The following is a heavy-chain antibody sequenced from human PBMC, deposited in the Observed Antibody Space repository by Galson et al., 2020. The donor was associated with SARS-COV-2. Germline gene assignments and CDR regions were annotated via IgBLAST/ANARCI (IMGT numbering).Heavy chain of an antibody. Sequence: GGSLRLSCAASGFTFSFYGMHWLSQAPGKGLEWVAFIEYDGGNKFYGDSVKGRFTISRDNSKNTLYLQMDSLRAEDTAFYYCARKLAAAGHSDYWGQGTLVSVSS. CDR2: IEYDGGNK. CDR3: ARKLAAAGHSDY. D-gene: IGHD6-13*01. J-gene: IGHJ4*02. V-gene: IGHV3-30*02. CDR1: GFTFSFYG.